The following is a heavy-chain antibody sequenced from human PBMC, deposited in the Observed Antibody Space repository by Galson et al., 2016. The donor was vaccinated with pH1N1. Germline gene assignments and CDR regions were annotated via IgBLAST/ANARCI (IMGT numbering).Heavy chain of an antibody. CDR2: IDWDDDK. Sequence: PALVKPTHTLTLTCTFSGFSLSTSGMCVSWIRQPPGKALEWLALIDWDDDKYYSTSLKTRLTISKDTSKNQVVLTMTNMDPVATATYYGARVRFLEWGRWFDPWGQGTLVTVSS. CDR1: GFSLSTSGMC. CDR3: ARVRFLEWGRWFDP. D-gene: IGHD3-3*01. V-gene: IGHV2-70*01. J-gene: IGHJ5*02.